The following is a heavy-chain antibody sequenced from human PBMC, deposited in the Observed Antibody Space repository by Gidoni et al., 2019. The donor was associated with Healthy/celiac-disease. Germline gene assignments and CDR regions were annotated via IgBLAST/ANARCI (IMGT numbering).Heavy chain of an antibody. CDR2: IIPLFGTA. CDR1: GGTLSSYA. J-gene: IGHJ6*02. D-gene: IGHD2-15*01. V-gene: IGHV1-69*01. CDR3: ARDYCSGGSCYPGGYYYGMDV. Sequence: QVQLVQSGAEVKKTGSAVKVSCKASGGTLSSYAISGGRQAPGQGLEWVGGIIPLFGTANYAQKFQGRVTITADESTSTAYMELSSLRSEDTAVYYCARDYCSGGSCYPGGYYYGMDVWGQGTTVTVSS.